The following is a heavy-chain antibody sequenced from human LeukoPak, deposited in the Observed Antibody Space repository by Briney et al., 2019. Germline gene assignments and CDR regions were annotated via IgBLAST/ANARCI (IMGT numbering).Heavy chain of an antibody. Sequence: SETLSLTCTVSGGSISSSSYYWGWIRQPPGKGLEWIGSIYYSGSTNYNPSLKSRVTISVDTSKNQFSLKLRSVTAADTAVYYCARGGSYGGNPGRYNPWGQGTLVTVSS. CDR3: ARGGSYGGNPGRYNP. V-gene: IGHV4-39*07. D-gene: IGHD4-23*01. CDR2: IYYSGST. J-gene: IGHJ5*02. CDR1: GGSISSSSYY.